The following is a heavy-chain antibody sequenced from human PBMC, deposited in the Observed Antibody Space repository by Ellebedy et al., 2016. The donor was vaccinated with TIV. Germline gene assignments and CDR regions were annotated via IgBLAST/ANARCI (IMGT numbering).Heavy chain of an antibody. CDR2: INPRNGGT. D-gene: IGHD2-21*01. Sequence: AASVKVSCKASGYDFIIYHMHWVRQTPGQGLEWMGIINPRNGGTANVEKFQARVTMTRDASTSTFYMDLRNLRSDDTAIYYCARDSGVDGGYYFPDNWGPGTPVTVST. CDR3: ARDSGVDGGYYFPDN. CDR1: GYDFIIYH. J-gene: IGHJ4*02. V-gene: IGHV1-46*01.